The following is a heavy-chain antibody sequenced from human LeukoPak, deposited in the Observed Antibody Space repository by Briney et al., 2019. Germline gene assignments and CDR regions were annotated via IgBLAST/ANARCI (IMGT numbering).Heavy chain of an antibody. D-gene: IGHD2-2*02. J-gene: IGHJ4*02. CDR2: ISYDGSNK. V-gene: IGHV3-30-3*01. CDR3: ATGLIVVVPAATPSTGDY. Sequence: GGSLRLSCAASGFTFSSYAMHWVRQAPGKGLEWVAVISYDGSNKYYADSVKGRFTISRDNSKNTLYLQMNSLRAEDTAVYYCATGLIVVVPAATPSTGDYWGQGTLVTVSS. CDR1: GFTFSSYA.